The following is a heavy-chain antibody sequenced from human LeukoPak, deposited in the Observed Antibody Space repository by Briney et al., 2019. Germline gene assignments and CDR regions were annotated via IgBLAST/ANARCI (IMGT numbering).Heavy chain of an antibody. D-gene: IGHD4/OR15-4a*01. Sequence: GGSLRLSCAASGFTLSHYWMSWVRQAPGKGPEWVANIKQDGREKYYVDSVKGRFTISRDNSKNTLYLQMNSLRAEDTAVYYCARRAGAHSHPYDYWGQGTLVTVSS. CDR2: IKQDGREK. J-gene: IGHJ4*02. CDR3: ARRAGAHSHPYDY. CDR1: GFTLSHYW. V-gene: IGHV3-7*03.